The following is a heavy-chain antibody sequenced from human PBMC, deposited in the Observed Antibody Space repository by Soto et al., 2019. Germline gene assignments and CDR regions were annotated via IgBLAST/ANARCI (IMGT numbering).Heavy chain of an antibody. J-gene: IGHJ4*02. V-gene: IGHV3-7*01. CDR3: ATRPHDNARGVYHGAFDF. Sequence: LRLSCAASGFTFSYNWRSWDRQAPGRRLEGVARIKKDGSEKYYVDSVKGRFTISRANTKNSLFLQMNSLRAEDTAVYYCATRPHDNARGVYHGAFDFWGQGALVTVSS. CDR2: IKKDGSEK. CDR1: GFTFSYNW. D-gene: IGHD2-8*01.